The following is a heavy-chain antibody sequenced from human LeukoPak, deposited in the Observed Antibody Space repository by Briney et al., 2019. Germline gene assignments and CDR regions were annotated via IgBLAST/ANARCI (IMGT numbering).Heavy chain of an antibody. CDR2: SSSSDDGK. J-gene: IGHJ3*02. Sequence: PGGSLRLSCTASGLSLNNYAMSWVRQVPGKGLEWVSASSSSDDGKWYAESVRGRFTISRDNAKNSLYLQMNSLRAEDTAVYYCAKILAYCGGDCYSDAFDIWGQGTMVIVSS. CDR3: AKILAYCGGDCYSDAFDI. D-gene: IGHD2-21*02. CDR1: GLSLNNYA. V-gene: IGHV3-23*01.